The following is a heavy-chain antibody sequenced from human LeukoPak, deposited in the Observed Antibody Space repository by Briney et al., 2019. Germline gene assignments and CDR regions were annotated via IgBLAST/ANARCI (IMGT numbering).Heavy chain of an antibody. CDR2: IYYSGST. J-gene: IGHJ4*02. CDR3: ARGLRYGSGSYSKGGIYFDY. CDR1: GGSISSSSYH. V-gene: IGHV4-61*01. D-gene: IGHD3-10*01. Sequence: PSETLSLTCTVSGGSISSSSYHWSWIRQPPGKGLEWIGYIYYSGSTNYNPSLKSRISISVDTSKNQFSLKLSSVTAADTAVYYCARGLRYGSGSYSKGGIYFDYWGQGTLVTVSS.